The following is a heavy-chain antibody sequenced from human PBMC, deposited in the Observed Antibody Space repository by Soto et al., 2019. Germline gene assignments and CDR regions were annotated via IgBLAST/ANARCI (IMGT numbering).Heavy chain of an antibody. CDR3: ARGRSDIAYYGMDV. Sequence: QVQVVESGGGVVQPGRSLRLSCAASGFTFSNYGMHWVRQAPGKGLEWVAVIWYDGSDKYYADSVKGRFTISRDNSKNTLYLQMNSLRAEDTAVYYCARGRSDIAYYGMDVWGQGTTVTVSS. J-gene: IGHJ6*02. CDR2: IWYDGSDK. D-gene: IGHD5-12*01. V-gene: IGHV3-33*01. CDR1: GFTFSNYG.